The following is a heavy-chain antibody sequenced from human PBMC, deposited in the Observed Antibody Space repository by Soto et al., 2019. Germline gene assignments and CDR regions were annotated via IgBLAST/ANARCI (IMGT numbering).Heavy chain of an antibody. Sequence: QVQLVQSGAEVKRPGSSVKVSCKASGATFAFYSINWVRQAPGLGLEWMGRINPILSMSNYAQRFQGRVTMTADKSTSTAYMVLNSLRSEDTAIYYCATSYGSGYRAFDYWGQGALVTVSS. CDR3: ATSYGSGYRAFDY. D-gene: IGHD3-10*01. J-gene: IGHJ4*02. CDR2: INPILSMS. V-gene: IGHV1-69*02. CDR1: GATFAFYS.